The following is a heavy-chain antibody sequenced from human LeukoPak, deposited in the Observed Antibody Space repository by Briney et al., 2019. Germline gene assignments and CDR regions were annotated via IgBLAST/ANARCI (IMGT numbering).Heavy chain of an antibody. V-gene: IGHV4-39*02. CDR3: AREWSAFDT. Sequence: SETLSLTCTVSGGSINSGLYYWAWIRQTPEQQLEWIGSVSDDGITKYGPSLGGRVSLSVDASKNAFFLEVNSVTAADTAVYYCAREWSAFDTWGQGTMVTASS. CDR2: VSDDGIT. J-gene: IGHJ3*02. D-gene: IGHD2-8*01. CDR1: GGSINSGLYY.